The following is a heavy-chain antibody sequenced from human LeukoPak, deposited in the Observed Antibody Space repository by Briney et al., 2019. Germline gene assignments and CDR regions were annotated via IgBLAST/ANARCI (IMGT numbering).Heavy chain of an antibody. CDR3: ARDAIAVAGTYYYYYGMDV. CDR1: GGSISSYY. Sequence: MASETLSLTCTVSGGSISSYYWSWIRQPPGTGLEWVGYIYYSGSTNYNPSLKSRVTISVDTSKNQFSLKLSSVTAADTAVYYCARDAIAVAGTYYYYYGMDVWGKGTTVTVSS. D-gene: IGHD6-19*01. J-gene: IGHJ6*04. CDR2: IYYSGST. V-gene: IGHV4-59*01.